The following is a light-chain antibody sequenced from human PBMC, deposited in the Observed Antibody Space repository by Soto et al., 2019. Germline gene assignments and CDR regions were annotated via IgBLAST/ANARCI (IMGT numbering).Light chain of an antibody. CDR1: QSVSSSY. CDR3: QQYGSSPRT. J-gene: IGKJ5*01. Sequence: EIVLTQSPGTLSLSPGERATLSCRASQSVSSSYLAWYQQKPGQAPRLLIYGASSRATDIPDRFSGSGSGTDFTLTISRLEPEDFAVYSCQQYGSSPRTVGQGTRLEIK. V-gene: IGKV3-20*01. CDR2: GAS.